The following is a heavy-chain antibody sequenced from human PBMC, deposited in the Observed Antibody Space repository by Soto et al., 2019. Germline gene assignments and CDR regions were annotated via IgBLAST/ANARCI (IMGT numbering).Heavy chain of an antibody. CDR2: IKQDGSEK. V-gene: IGHV3-7*03. CDR3: ARYRSLDP. D-gene: IGHD3-16*02. CDR1: GFILRNYW. Sequence: EVQLVESGGGLVQPGGSLRLSCADSGFILRNYWMSWVRQAPGMGLQWVASIKQDGSEKYYVDPVKGRFTISRENAKNSLYMQMTRLRAEDTAVYYCARYRSLDPWGQGILVTVSS. J-gene: IGHJ5*02.